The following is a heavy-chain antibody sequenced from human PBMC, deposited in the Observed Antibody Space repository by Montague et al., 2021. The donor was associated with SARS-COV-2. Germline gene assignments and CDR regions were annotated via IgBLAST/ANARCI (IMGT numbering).Heavy chain of an antibody. CDR3: AGDRRKWDISGYYYCMDV. CDR1: GFTVSSNY. J-gene: IGHJ6*02. Sequence: SLRLSCAASGFTVSSNYMSWVRQAPGKGLEWVSVIYSGGSTYYADSVKGRFTISRHNSKNTLYLQMNSLRAEDTAVYYCAGDRRKWDISGYYYCMDVWGQGTTVTVSS. CDR2: IYSGGST. V-gene: IGHV3-53*04. D-gene: IGHD1-26*01.